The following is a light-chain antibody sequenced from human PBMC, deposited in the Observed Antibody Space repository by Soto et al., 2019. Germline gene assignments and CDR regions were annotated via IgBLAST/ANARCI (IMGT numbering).Light chain of an antibody. CDR2: EVS. J-gene: IGLJ1*01. CDR1: SSEVGGYNY. V-gene: IGLV2-14*01. CDR3: SSYTSSSTLCV. Sequence: QSALTQPASVSGSPGQSITISCTGTSSEVGGYNYVSWYQQHPGKAPKLMIYEVSNRPSGVSNRFSGSKSGNTASLTISGLQAEDEADYYCSSYTSSSTLCVFGTGTNLTVL.